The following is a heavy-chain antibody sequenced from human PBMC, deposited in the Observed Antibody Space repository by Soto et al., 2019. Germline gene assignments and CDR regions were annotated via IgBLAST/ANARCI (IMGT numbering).Heavy chain of an antibody. Sequence: NPSETLSLTCAVYGGSFSGYYWSWIRQPPGKGLEWIGEINHSGSTNYNPSLKSRVTISVDTSKNQFSLKLSSVTDADTAVYYCARGVRYFDWSNWFDPWGQGTLVTVSS. CDR1: GGSFSGYY. D-gene: IGHD3-9*01. CDR3: ARGVRYFDWSNWFDP. J-gene: IGHJ5*02. V-gene: IGHV4-34*01. CDR2: INHSGST.